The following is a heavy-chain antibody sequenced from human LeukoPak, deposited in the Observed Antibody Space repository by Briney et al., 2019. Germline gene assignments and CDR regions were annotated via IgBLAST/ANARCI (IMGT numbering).Heavy chain of an antibody. CDR3: ARDFSAAFDI. V-gene: IGHV4-59*11. Sequence: PSETLSLTCAASGGSFSNHYWNWIRQPPGKGLEWIGYIYNTGTTNYNPSLKSRVTISLDTSKNQFSLKLSSVTAADTAVYYCARDFSAAFDIWGQGTMVTVSS. CDR2: IYNTGTT. D-gene: IGHD2/OR15-2a*01. CDR1: GGSFSNHY. J-gene: IGHJ3*02.